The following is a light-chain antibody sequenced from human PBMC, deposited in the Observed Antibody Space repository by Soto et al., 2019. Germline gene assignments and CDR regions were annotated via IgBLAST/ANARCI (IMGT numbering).Light chain of an antibody. CDR2: DVS. J-gene: IGKJ5*01. CDR3: QQYNNWPFS. CDR1: QGVTTN. Sequence: VMTQSPATLSVSPGERVTLSCRAGQGVTTNFAWYQQKSGQSPRLLIYDVSTRATGVPARFSDTGSETDFTLTISGLQSEDSAVYFCQQYNNWPFSFGQGTRLEIK. V-gene: IGKV3-15*01.